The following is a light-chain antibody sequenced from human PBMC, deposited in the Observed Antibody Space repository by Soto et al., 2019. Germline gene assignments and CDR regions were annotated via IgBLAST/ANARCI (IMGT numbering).Light chain of an antibody. J-gene: IGLJ2*01. V-gene: IGLV3-1*01. Sequence: SYELTQPPSVSVSPGHTASITCSGEKLGDKYACWYQQKPGQSPVLVISQDTKRPSGIPERFSGSNSGNTATLTISGTQAMDEADYFCQAWDSSTVVFGGGTKLTVL. CDR3: QAWDSSTVV. CDR1: KLGDKY. CDR2: QDT.